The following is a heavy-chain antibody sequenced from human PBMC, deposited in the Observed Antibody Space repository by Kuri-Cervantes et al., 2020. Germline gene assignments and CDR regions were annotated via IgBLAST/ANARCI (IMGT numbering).Heavy chain of an antibody. J-gene: IGHJ4*02. CDR1: GFTFDDYA. Sequence: GGSLRLSCAASGFTFDDYAMLGVRQAPGKGLEWGSNSGNKGYADSVKGRFTISRDNAKNSLYLQMNSLRDEDTAVYYCATLSDMYQLLLDYWGQGTLVTVSS. D-gene: IGHD2-2*01. V-gene: IGHV3-9*01. CDR2: SGNK. CDR3: ATLSDMYQLLLDY.